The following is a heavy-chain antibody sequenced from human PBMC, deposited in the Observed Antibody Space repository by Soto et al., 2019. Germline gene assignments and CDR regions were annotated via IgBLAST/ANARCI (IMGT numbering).Heavy chain of an antibody. V-gene: IGHV3-73*01. J-gene: IGHJ5*02. CDR3: TGLYFDSSGYYYEWFDP. CDR1: GFTFTGSA. CDR2: IRSKADNYAT. Sequence: GGSLRLSCAASGFTFTGSALRWVRQASGTGLEWVGRIRSKADNYATAYAASVKGRFTISRDDSKNTAYLQMNSLKTEDTAVYYCTGLYFDSSGYYYEWFDPWCQGTLVNVS. D-gene: IGHD3-22*01.